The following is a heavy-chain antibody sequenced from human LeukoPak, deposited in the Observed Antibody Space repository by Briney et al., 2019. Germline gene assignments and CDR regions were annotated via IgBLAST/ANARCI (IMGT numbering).Heavy chain of an antibody. Sequence: GGSLRLSCAASGFTLSSYAMHWVRQAPGKGLEWVAVISYDGSNKYYADSVKGRFTISRDNAKNSLYLQMNSLRAEDTALYYCAREEFDYWGQGTLVTVSS. CDR1: GFTLSSYA. CDR2: ISYDGSNK. CDR3: AREEFDY. V-gene: IGHV3-30-3*01. J-gene: IGHJ4*02.